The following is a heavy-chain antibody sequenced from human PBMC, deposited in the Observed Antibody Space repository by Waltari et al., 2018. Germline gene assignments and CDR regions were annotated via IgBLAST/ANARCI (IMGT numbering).Heavy chain of an antibody. J-gene: IGHJ4*02. D-gene: IGHD1-26*01. V-gene: IGHV4-39*01. CDR3: ARLIVGATGFDY. CDR1: GGSISSSSYY. CDR2: IYYSGST. Sequence: QLQLQESGPGLVKPSETLSLTCTVPGGSISSSSYYWGWIRQPPGKGLEWIGSIYYSGSTYYNPSLKSRVTISVDTSKNQFSLKLSSVTAADTAVYYCARLIVGATGFDYWGQGTLVTVSS.